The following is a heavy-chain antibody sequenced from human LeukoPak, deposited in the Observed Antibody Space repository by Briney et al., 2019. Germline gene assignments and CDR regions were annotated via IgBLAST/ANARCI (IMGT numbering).Heavy chain of an antibody. CDR1: GFSFSGHW. Sequence: GGSLRLSCEGSGFSFSGHWMHWVRQAPGKGLVWVSRVHDNERSASYGDSVRGRFTISKDNARNILYLQMDSLRVEDTAVYYCVRGQTGTIFGAVPVNPLGYWGQGTLVTVSS. V-gene: IGHV3-74*01. CDR3: VRGQTGTIFGAVPVNPLGY. D-gene: IGHD3-3*01. J-gene: IGHJ4*02. CDR2: VHDNERSA.